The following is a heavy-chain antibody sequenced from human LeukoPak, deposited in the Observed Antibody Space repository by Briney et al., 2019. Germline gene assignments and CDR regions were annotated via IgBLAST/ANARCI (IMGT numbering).Heavy chain of an antibody. CDR2: IYYRGST. Sequence: SETLSLTCTVSGGSISGTSYYWGWIRQPPGKGLEWIGSIYYRGSTYYNPSLKSRVTISVDKSKNQFSLKLSSVTAADTAVYSCARMYYYDTSGALYWGQETLVTVSS. D-gene: IGHD3-22*01. CDR3: ARMYYYDTSGALY. J-gene: IGHJ4*02. CDR1: GGSISGTSYY. V-gene: IGHV4-39*07.